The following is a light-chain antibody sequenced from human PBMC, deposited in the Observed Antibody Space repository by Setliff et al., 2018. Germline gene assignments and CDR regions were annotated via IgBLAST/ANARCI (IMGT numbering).Light chain of an antibody. CDR2: SVN. CDR1: SSDIGRYDF. V-gene: IGLV2-14*03. J-gene: IGLJ2*01. Sequence: QSVLTQPASVSGSPAQSITISCTGTSSDIGRYDFVSWYQHLPGKAPQLLIFSVNNRPSQISDRFSASKSGDTASLTISGLQAEDEAVYYCCSYTPTMGVVFGGGTQRTVL. CDR3: CSYTPTMGVV.